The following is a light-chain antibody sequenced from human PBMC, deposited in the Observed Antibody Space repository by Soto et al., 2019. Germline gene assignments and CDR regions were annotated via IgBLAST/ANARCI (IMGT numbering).Light chain of an antibody. CDR1: ESVSSGY. CDR3: QQYGGSPAIT. J-gene: IGKJ5*01. V-gene: IGKV3-20*01. CDR2: GAS. Sequence: EIVMTQSPDTVYVSPGERATLTCRASESVSSGYVAWYQQKPGQAPRLLIYGASSRATGIPDRFRASASGTDFTLTISRLEPEDFAVYFCQQYGGSPAITFGQGTRLEIK.